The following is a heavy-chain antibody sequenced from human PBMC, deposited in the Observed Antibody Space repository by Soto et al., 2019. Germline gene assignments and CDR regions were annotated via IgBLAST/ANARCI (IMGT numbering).Heavy chain of an antibody. CDR3: ARAPDCGEGSCYRHFDL. J-gene: IGHJ4*02. D-gene: IGHD2-15*01. CDR2: ISGSGDVI. Sequence: QVQLVESGGGLVKPGGSLRLSFPAPPSNLGNYYWSWVRRAQGKGLEWVSYISGSGDVIYYADSVKGRFTISRDNDKKSVHLQMDTLRAEDTALYYCARAPDCGEGSCYRHFDLWGQGTRVAVSS. CDR1: PSNLGNYY. V-gene: IGHV3-11*01.